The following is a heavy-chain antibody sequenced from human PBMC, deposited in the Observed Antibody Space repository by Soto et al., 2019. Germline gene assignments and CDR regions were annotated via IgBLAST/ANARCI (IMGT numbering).Heavy chain of an antibody. CDR3: ARARGGDSGDYASLFDR. J-gene: IGHJ5*02. V-gene: IGHV4-30-4*01. Sequence: SETLSLTCTVFGGSVSIGDYLWSWIRQRPGKGLEWIGYIHDSGNTYYNPSLKSRVTISLDTSKNQFSLKVTSMTAADTAVYFCARARGGDSGDYASLFDRWGQGNLVTV. D-gene: IGHD4-17*01. CDR1: GGSVSIGDYL. CDR2: IHDSGNT.